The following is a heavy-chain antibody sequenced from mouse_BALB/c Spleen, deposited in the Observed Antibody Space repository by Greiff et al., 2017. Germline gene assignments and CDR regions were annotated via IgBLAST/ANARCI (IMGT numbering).Heavy chain of an antibody. V-gene: IGHV1S126*01. D-gene: IGHD6-1*01. CDR1: GYSFTSYW. CDR3: ARVPPSYAMDY. Sequence: VKLQESGPQLVRPGASVKISCKASGYSFTSYWMHWVKQRPGQGLEWIGMIDPSDSETRLNQKFKDKATLTVDKSSSTAYMQLSSPTSEDSAVYYCARVPPSYAMDYWGQGTSVTVSS. J-gene: IGHJ4*01. CDR2: IDPSDSET.